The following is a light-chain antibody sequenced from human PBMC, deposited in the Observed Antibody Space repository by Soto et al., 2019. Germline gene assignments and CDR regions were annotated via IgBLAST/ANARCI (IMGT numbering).Light chain of an antibody. V-gene: IGKV3D-11*01. Sequence: EIVLTQSPATLSLSPGERATLSCRASQGISTQLAWYQQKPGQAPRLLIYDASNRATGIPARFSGGGSGTDFTLTISSLEPEVFAVYYCQQRTNWPGFGPGTKVNVK. J-gene: IGKJ3*01. CDR3: QQRTNWPG. CDR2: DAS. CDR1: QGISTQ.